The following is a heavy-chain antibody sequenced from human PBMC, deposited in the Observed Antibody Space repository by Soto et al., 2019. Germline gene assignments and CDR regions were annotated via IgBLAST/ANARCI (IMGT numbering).Heavy chain of an antibody. D-gene: IGHD3-22*01. CDR3: ARDRWYYYDSSGYLRGGMDV. V-gene: IGHV1-69*06. CDR1: GGTFSSYA. J-gene: IGHJ6*02. CDR2: IIPTFGTA. Sequence: QVQLVQSGAEVKKPGSSVKVSCKASGGTFSSYAISWVRQAPGQGLEWMGGIIPTFGTANYAQKFQGRVTITADKSTSTAYMELSSLRSEDTAVYYCARDRWYYYDSSGYLRGGMDVWGQGTTVTVSS.